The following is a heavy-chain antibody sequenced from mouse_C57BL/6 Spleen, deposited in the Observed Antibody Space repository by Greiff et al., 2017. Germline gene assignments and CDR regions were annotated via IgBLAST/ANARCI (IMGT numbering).Heavy chain of an antibody. CDR1: GYTFTSYW. D-gene: IGHD2-4*01. V-gene: IGHV1-50*01. CDR3: ASYDYDRDY. Sequence: QVQLKQPGAELVKPGASVKLSCKASGYTFTSYWMQWVKQRPGQGLEWIGEIDPSDSYTNYNQKFKGKATLTVDTSSSTAYMQLSSLTSEDSAVYYCASYDYDRDYWGQGTTLTVSS. J-gene: IGHJ2*01. CDR2: IDPSDSYT.